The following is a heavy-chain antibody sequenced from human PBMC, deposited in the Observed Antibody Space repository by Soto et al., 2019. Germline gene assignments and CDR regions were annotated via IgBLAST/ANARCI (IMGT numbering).Heavy chain of an antibody. CDR2: IVTYNGNT. CDR3: AKGPKSTGWRGKWFDP. Sequence: QVQLVQSGAEVKKPGASVKVSCKASGYTFSDYGISWVRRAPGQGLEWMGWIVTYNGNTQSAQNLQGRVTMTTDTSPGTAYMELRSLRSDDTSVYYCAKGPKSTGWRGKWFDPWGQGTLVTLSS. V-gene: IGHV1-18*01. CDR1: GYTFSDYG. D-gene: IGHD6-19*01. J-gene: IGHJ5*02.